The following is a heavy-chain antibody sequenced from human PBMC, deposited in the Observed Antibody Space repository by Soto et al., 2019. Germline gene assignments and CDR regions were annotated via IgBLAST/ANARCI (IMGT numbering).Heavy chain of an antibody. V-gene: IGHV4-39*01. CDR1: GGSISSSSYY. D-gene: IGHD2-15*01. CDR2: IYYSGST. J-gene: IGHJ4*02. Sequence: QLQLQESGPGLVKPSETLSLTCTVSGGSISSSSYYWGWIRQPPGKGLEWIGSIYYSGSTYYNPSLKSRVTISVDTSKNQFTLKLSSVTAADTAVYYCARGCSGGSCYPKDTAMLSYAIYFDYWGQGTLVTVSS. CDR3: ARGCSGGSCYPKDTAMLSYAIYFDY.